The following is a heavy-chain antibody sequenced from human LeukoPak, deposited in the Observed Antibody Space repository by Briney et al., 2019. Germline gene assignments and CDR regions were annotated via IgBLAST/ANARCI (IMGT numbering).Heavy chain of an antibody. CDR2: IIPIFGTA. V-gene: IGHV1-69*13. CDR3: ARAAVLRFLEWLPTYGMDV. D-gene: IGHD3-3*01. J-gene: IGHJ6*02. Sequence: ASVKVSCKASGGTFSSYAISWVRQAPGQGLEWMGGIIPIFGTANYAQKFQGRVTITADESTSTAYMELSSLRSEDTAVYYCARAAVLRFLEWLPTYGMDVWGQGTTVTVSS. CDR1: GGTFSSYA.